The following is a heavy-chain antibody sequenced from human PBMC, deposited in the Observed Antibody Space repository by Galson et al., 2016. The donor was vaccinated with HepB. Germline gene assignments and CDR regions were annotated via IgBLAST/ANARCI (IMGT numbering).Heavy chain of an antibody. V-gene: IGHV3-7*01. Sequence: SLRLSCAASGFAFNTYWMSWVRHAPGKGLEWVAHIKQDASEKYYVDSVKGRFTISRDNANNSLYLQMNSLTADDTAVYYCARDYRPCGADPMGAQGTLVTVSS. D-gene: IGHD2-21*02. CDR3: ARDYRPCGADPM. CDR1: GFAFNTYW. J-gene: IGHJ4*02. CDR2: IKQDASEK.